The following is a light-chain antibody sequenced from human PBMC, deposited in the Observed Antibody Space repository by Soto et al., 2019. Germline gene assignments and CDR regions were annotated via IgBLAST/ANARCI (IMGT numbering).Light chain of an antibody. Sequence: QSVLTQSASVSGSPGQSISISCTGASSDVGYYKYVSWYQQHPGKAPKLMSYEVSNRPSGISNRFSGSKSGNTASLTISGLQADDEADYYCSSYTSSSTLVFGTGTKVTV. J-gene: IGLJ1*01. CDR3: SSYTSSSTLV. V-gene: IGLV2-14*01. CDR2: EVS. CDR1: SSDVGYYKY.